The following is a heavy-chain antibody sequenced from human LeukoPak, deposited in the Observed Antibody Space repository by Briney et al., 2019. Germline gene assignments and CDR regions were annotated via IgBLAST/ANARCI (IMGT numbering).Heavy chain of an antibody. Sequence: GGSLRLSCAASGFTFSSYGMHWVRQAPGKGLEWVAVISYDGGIKYYADSVKCRFTISRDNSKNTLYLEMNSLRAEDTAVYYCAKMAFWSGGSCSRDAFDIWCQETMVTVAS. CDR1: GFTFSSYG. CDR2: ISYDGGIK. D-gene: IGHD2-15*01. CDR3: AKMAFWSGGSCSRDAFDI. V-gene: IGHV3-30*18. J-gene: IGHJ3*02.